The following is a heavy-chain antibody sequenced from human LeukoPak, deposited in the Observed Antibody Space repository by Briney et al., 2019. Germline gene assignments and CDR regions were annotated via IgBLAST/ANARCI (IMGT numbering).Heavy chain of an antibody. CDR3: ANERFTMVRGVMETDY. Sequence: GGSLRLSCAASGFTFSSYWMSWVRQAPGKGLEWVANIKQDGSEKYYVDSVEGRFTISRDNAKNSLYLQMNSLRAEDTAVYYCANERFTMVRGVMETDYWGQGTLVTVSS. CDR1: GFTFSSYW. D-gene: IGHD3-10*01. CDR2: IKQDGSEK. V-gene: IGHV3-7*03. J-gene: IGHJ4*02.